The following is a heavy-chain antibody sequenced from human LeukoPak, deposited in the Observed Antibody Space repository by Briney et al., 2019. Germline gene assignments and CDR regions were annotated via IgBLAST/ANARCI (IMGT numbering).Heavy chain of an antibody. CDR2: ISVSGTST. V-gene: IGHV3-23*01. Sequence: GGSLRLSCAASGFTFSSHAMNWVRQAPGKGLEWVSFISVSGTSTYYADSVKGRSTISRDNYENTLYLQMNSLRAEDTAVYYCARGALNFDYWGQGTLVTVSS. J-gene: IGHJ4*02. CDR3: ARGALNFDY. CDR1: GFTFSSHA.